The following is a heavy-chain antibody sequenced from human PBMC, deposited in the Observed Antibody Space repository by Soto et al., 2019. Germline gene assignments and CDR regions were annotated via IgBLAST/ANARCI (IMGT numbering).Heavy chain of an antibody. Sequence: QVQLQQSGPGLLKPSQILSLTCTVSGDSIGGVGYWSWIRQFPGRGLEWIGCISSSGSTYYNPTLNNRISLSLDTSQNQFSLKLRTVTSADTAIYYCARSGVTGIVNPSHCFAPWGHGTLVTVSS. D-gene: IGHD2-21*02. CDR2: ISSSGST. CDR1: GDSIGGVGY. CDR3: ARSGVTGIVNPSHCFAP. J-gene: IGHJ5*02. V-gene: IGHV4-31*03.